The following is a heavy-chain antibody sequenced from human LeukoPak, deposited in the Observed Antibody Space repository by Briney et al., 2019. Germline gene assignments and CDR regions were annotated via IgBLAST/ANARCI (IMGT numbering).Heavy chain of an antibody. V-gene: IGHV1-46*01. CDR1: GYTLTELS. Sequence: GASVKVSCKVSGYTLTELSMHWVRQAPGQGLEWMGIINPSGGSTSYAQKFQGRVTMTRDTSTSTVYMELSSLRSEDTAVYYCARGGTRIAVAGNRAPFDLWGRGTLVTVSS. CDR2: INPSGGST. CDR3: ARGGTRIAVAGNRAPFDL. J-gene: IGHJ2*01. D-gene: IGHD6-19*01.